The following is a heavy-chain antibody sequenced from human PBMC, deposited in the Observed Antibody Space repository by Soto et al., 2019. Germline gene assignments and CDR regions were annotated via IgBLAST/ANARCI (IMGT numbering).Heavy chain of an antibody. J-gene: IGHJ4*02. CDR3: ARGIYSTSSFFDS. D-gene: IGHD6-6*01. V-gene: IGHV4-30-4*01. Sequence: SETLSLTCTVSGDSISTADYYWNWIRQPPGKGLEWIGYIYYSGNTCYIPSLKSRVTISVDTSKNQISLKLNSVTAADTAVYYCARGIYSTSSFFDSWGQGTLVTVSS. CDR1: GDSISTADYY. CDR2: IYYSGNT.